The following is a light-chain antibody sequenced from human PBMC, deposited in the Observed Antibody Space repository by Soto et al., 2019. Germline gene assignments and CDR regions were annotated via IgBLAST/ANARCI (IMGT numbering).Light chain of an antibody. V-gene: IGKV1-39*01. CDR1: HSISSY. CDR2: AAS. Sequence: IHITHSPSSLSSSVVYIFTMTCRASHSISSYLNCYQQKPGKAPKLLIYAASSLQSGVPSRFSGSGSGTDFTLTISSLQPEDFATYYCQQSYSTPLTFGGGTKVDIK. J-gene: IGKJ4*01. CDR3: QQSYSTPLT.